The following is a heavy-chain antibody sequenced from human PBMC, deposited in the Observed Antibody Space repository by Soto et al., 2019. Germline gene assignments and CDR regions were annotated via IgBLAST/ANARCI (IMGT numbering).Heavy chain of an antibody. V-gene: IGHV1-46*01. CDR2: INPSGGGT. J-gene: IGHJ5*01. Sequence: ASVKVSCKASGNTFTTYYMHWVRQAPGQGLERMGIINPSGGGTSYAQKFQGRVTMTRDTSTSTVYMEMNSLTYEDTAVYYCAREGSSDWSFDSWGHGTFVTASS. CDR3: AREGSSDWSFDS. D-gene: IGHD2-21*01. CDR1: GNTFTTYY.